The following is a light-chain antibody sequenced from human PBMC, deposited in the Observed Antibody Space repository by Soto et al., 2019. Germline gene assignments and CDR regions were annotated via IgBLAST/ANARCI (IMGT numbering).Light chain of an antibody. CDR1: QRISGY. CDR2: DAS. J-gene: IGKJ1*01. CDR3: QQRSSWPWT. Sequence: EIVLTQSPATLSLSPGERATLSCRASQRISGYLAWYQQKPGQAPRLLIYDASNRATGIPVRFSGSGSGTDYPLTITNLEPEDFAIYYCQQRSSWPWTFGQGTKVDIK. V-gene: IGKV3-11*01.